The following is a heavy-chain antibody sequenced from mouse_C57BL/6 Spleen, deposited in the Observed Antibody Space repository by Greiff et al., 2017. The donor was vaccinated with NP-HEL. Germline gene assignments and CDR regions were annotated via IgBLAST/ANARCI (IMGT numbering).Heavy chain of an antibody. Sequence: QVQLQQSGAELARPGASVKLSCKASGYTFTSYGISWVKQRTGQGLEWIGEIYPRSGNTYYNEKFKGKATLTADKSSSTEYMELRRLTSEDSAVYFCARRPSNWDYFDYWGQGTTLTVSS. D-gene: IGHD4-1*01. CDR2: IYPRSGNT. J-gene: IGHJ2*01. V-gene: IGHV1-81*01. CDR1: GYTFTSYG. CDR3: ARRPSNWDYFDY.